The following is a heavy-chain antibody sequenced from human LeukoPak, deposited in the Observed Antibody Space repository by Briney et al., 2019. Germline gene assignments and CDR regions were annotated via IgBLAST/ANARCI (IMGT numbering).Heavy chain of an antibody. J-gene: IGHJ4*02. V-gene: IGHV3-7*04. CDR3: TRVTTNGYFEY. CDR2: IKYDESEK. Sequence: PGGSLRLSCAASGFTFSNFWMGWVRQAPGKGLEWVASIKYDESEKHYVDSVKGRFTNSRDNAKNSLYLQMNSLRGEDTAVYFCTRVTTNGYFEYWGQGSLVTVSS. CDR1: GFTFSNFW. D-gene: IGHD1-1*01.